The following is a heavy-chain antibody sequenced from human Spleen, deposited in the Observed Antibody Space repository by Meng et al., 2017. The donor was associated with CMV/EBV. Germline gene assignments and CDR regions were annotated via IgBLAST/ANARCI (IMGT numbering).Heavy chain of an antibody. V-gene: IGHV4-39*01. CDR2: IYYSGST. J-gene: IGHJ4*02. Sequence: SETLSLTCTVSGGSISSSSAYWAWIRQPPGKGLEWIASIYYSGSTYYNPSLKSRVTISVDTSKNQFSLKLTSVTAADTAIYYCAKRETRISDSSGYWGWGQGTLVTVSS. D-gene: IGHD3-22*01. CDR3: AKRETRISDSSGYWG. CDR1: GGSISSSSAY.